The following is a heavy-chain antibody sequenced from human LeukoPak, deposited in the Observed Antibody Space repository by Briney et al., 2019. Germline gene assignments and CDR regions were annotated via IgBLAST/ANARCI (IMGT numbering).Heavy chain of an antibody. J-gene: IGHJ3*02. Sequence: GGSLRLSCATSGFTFRSYGMHWVRQVPGKGLEWVAVISYDARSNYHVDSVKGRFTISRDNSKNTLYLQMNSLRAEDTAVYYCARVAAAAFYDAFDIWGQGTMVTVSS. CDR3: ARVAAAAFYDAFDI. CDR2: ISYDARSN. V-gene: IGHV3-30*03. CDR1: GFTFRSYG. D-gene: IGHD6-13*01.